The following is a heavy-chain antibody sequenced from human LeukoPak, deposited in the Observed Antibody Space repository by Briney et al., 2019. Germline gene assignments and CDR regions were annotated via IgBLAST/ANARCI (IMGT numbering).Heavy chain of an antibody. D-gene: IGHD3-22*01. Sequence: SETLSLTGAVSGGSISSYYWSWIRQPPGKGLEWIGYIYYSGSTNYNPSLKSRVTISVDTSKNQFSLKLSSVTAADTAVYYCARVADSSGYYPFDYWGQGTLVTVSS. J-gene: IGHJ4*02. CDR1: GGSISSYY. CDR2: IYYSGST. V-gene: IGHV4-59*01. CDR3: ARVADSSGYYPFDY.